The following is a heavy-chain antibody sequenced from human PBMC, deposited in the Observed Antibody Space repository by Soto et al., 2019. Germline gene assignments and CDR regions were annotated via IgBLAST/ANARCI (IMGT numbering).Heavy chain of an antibody. CDR2: IYYSGST. D-gene: IGHD3-10*01. V-gene: IGHV4-59*01. CDR1: GGSISSYY. CDR3: ARSRGLLRTYYYYYMDV. Sequence: SETLSLTCTVSGGSISSYYWSWIRQPPGKGLEWIGYIYYSGSTNYNPSLKSRVTISVDTSKIQFSLKLSSVTAADTAVYYCARSRGLLRTYYYYYMDVWGKGTTVTVSS. J-gene: IGHJ6*03.